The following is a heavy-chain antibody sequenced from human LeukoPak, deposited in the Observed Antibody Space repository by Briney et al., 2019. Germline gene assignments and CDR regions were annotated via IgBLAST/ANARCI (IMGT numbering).Heavy chain of an antibody. CDR2: ITSDAYI. V-gene: IGHV3-21*01. D-gene: IGHD4-17*01. J-gene: IGHJ4*02. CDR3: ARADYGDYGVDY. CDR1: GFTFSGFW. Sequence: GGSLRLSCAASGFTFSGFWMSWVRQAPGKGLEWVSSITSDAYIYYADSLKGRFSISRDNAKNSVYLQMISLRAEDTAIYYCARADYGDYGVDYWGQGTLVTVSS.